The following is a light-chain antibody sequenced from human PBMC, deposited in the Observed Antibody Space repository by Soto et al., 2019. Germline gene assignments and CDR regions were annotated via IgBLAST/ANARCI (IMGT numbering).Light chain of an antibody. CDR3: QQSYSNMWT. J-gene: IGKJ1*01. V-gene: IGKV1-39*01. Sequence: DIQMTQSPPSLSASVGDRVTITCRASQSISNYLSWYQQKPEKAPKLLIYAASSLQSGVPSRFSGSGSGTDFTLTISSLQPEDFATYYCQQSYSNMWTFGQGTKVEIK. CDR1: QSISNY. CDR2: AAS.